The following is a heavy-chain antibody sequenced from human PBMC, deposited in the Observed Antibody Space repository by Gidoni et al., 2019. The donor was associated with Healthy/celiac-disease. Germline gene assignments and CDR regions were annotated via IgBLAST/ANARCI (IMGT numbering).Heavy chain of an antibody. J-gene: IGHJ4*02. CDR3: AKDNGVAGFDY. D-gene: IGHD2-8*01. CDR1: AFTFSSYA. CDR2: ISGSGGST. V-gene: IGHV3-23*01. Sequence: EVQLFESGGGLVQPGGSLRLSCAASAFTFSSYAMSWVRQAPGKGLEWVSAISGSGGSTYDAESGKGRFTIARDNSKNTLYLQMNSLRDEDTAVYYCAKDNGVAGFDYWGQGTLVTVSS.